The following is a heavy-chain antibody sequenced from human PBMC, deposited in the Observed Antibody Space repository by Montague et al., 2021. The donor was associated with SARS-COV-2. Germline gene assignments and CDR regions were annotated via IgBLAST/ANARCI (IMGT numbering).Heavy chain of an antibody. J-gene: IGHJ6*02. CDR2: IDWDGDK. CDR3: ARGPSDTYHYNGMDV. Sequence: PALGKPTQTLTLTCTFSGFSLSTSGMRMTWIRQPPGKALEWLARIDWDGDKYYNTSLKSRLTISKDTSKNLVVLTMTNMDPVDTATYYCARGPSDTYHYNGMDVWGRGTTVTVSS. CDR1: GFSLSTSGMR. V-gene: IGHV2-70*04.